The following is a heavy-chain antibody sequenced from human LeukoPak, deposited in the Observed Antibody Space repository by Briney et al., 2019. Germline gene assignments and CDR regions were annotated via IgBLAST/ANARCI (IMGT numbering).Heavy chain of an antibody. CDR2: IYHSGST. CDR1: GYSVSSGYY. CDR3: ARATAGTTLFEGIDY. V-gene: IGHV4-38-2*02. D-gene: IGHD1-1*01. Sequence: PSETLSLTCSVSGYSVSSGYYWGWIRQPPGKGLEWIGSIYHSGSTYYNPSLKSRVTISVDTSKNQFSLKLSSVTAADTAVYYCARATAGTTLFEGIDYWGQGTLVTVSS. J-gene: IGHJ4*02.